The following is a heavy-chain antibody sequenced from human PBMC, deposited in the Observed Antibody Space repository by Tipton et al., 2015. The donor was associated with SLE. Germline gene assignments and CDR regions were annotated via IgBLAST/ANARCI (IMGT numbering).Heavy chain of an antibody. CDR1: GGSFSGYY. CDR2: INHSGSS. Sequence: TLSLTCVVHGGSFSGYYWGWIRQPPGKGLEWIGEINHSGSSNSNPPLKSRVTMSVDTSKNQFSLNLTSVTAADTAVYYCARLRISGVLTGSYEYGMDVWGQGTAVTVSS. D-gene: IGHD3-3*01. V-gene: IGHV4-34*01. CDR3: ARLRISGVLTGSYEYGMDV. J-gene: IGHJ6*02.